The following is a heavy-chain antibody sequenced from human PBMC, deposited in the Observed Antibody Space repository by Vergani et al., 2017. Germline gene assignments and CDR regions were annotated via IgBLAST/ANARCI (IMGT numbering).Heavy chain of an antibody. D-gene: IGHD1-26*01. CDR1: GFTFSTYA. CDR2: LTGDGGST. V-gene: IGHV3-23*01. Sequence: EVQLLESGGSLKQPGGSVRLSCAASGFTFSTYAMHWVRQAPGKGLEWVSALTGDGGSTYYADSFKGRFIISRDNSMDTLYLQMNSLRPEDTATYYCVKDAGSYENCFDSWGQGTLVTVSS. CDR3: VKDAGSYENCFDS. J-gene: IGHJ5*01.